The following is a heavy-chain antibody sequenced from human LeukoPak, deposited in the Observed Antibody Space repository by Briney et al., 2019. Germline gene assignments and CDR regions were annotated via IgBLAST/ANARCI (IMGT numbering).Heavy chain of an antibody. J-gene: IGHJ4*02. Sequence: SVKVSCKASGGTFSSYAISWVRQAPGQGLEWMGGIIPIFGTANYAQKFQGRVTITADESTSTAYMELSSLRSEDTAVYYCARVSVAGTPDRDYFDYWGQGTLVTVSS. V-gene: IGHV1-69*13. CDR2: IIPIFGTA. CDR3: ARVSVAGTPDRDYFDY. D-gene: IGHD6-19*01. CDR1: GGTFSSYA.